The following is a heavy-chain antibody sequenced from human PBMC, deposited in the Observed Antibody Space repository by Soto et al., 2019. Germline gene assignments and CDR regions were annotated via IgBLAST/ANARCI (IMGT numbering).Heavy chain of an antibody. V-gene: IGHV3-23*01. Sequence: PGGSLRLSCAASGFTFRTYAMTWVRQAPGQGLEWVSSISFSGGTTYYADSVKGRFTISRDNSKDTLYLQMTSLRAEDTATYFCEKEWAGDAFVIWGQGTVVTV. J-gene: IGHJ3*02. CDR1: GFTFRTYA. CDR2: ISFSGGTT. D-gene: IGHD6-19*01. CDR3: EKEWAGDAFVI.